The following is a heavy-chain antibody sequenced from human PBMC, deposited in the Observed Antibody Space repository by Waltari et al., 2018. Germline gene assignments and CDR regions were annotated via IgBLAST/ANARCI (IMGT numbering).Heavy chain of an antibody. CDR2: MNHSRCGT. CDR3: ARGTSSWYQTNNWFDP. V-gene: IGHV1-2*02. Sequence: QVQLVQSGAEVKKPGASVKVSCKASGYSFTTYYIYWVRQAPGQGLEWMGWMNHSRCGTKDAQKIQGRVTMTRDTSISTAYMELSSLRSDDTAVYYCARGTSSWYQTNNWFDPWGQGTLVTVSS. J-gene: IGHJ5*02. CDR1: GYSFTTYY. D-gene: IGHD6-13*01.